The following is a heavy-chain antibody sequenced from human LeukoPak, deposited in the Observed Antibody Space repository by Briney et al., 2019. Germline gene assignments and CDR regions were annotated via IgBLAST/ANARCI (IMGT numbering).Heavy chain of an antibody. CDR3: GRAFPPLRTSSAGDL. CDR2: ISGRSSHT. J-gene: IGHJ4*02. Sequence: GGSLRLSCSASGFTFSDYDMNWIRPAPGKGLGWISAISGRSSHTYYGDSVKGRFSISRDNAKNLLYLQMNGLGAEDTAVYYCGRAFPPLRTSSAGDLWGQGTLVTVSS. CDR1: GFTFSDYD. D-gene: IGHD3-16*01. V-gene: IGHV3-21*06.